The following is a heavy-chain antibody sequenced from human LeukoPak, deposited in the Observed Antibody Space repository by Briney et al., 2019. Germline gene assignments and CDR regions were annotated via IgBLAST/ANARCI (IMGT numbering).Heavy chain of an antibody. CDR3: ARLDEYSSSSRYYGMDV. D-gene: IGHD6-6*01. CDR1: GYTLTELS. CDR2: IIPIFGTA. J-gene: IGHJ6*02. V-gene: IGHV1-69*13. Sequence: SVKVSCTVSGYTLTELSMHWVRQAPGQGLEWMGGIIPIFGTANYAQKFQGRVTITADESTSTAYMELSSLRSEDTAVYYCARLDEYSSSSRYYGMDVWGQGTTVTVSS.